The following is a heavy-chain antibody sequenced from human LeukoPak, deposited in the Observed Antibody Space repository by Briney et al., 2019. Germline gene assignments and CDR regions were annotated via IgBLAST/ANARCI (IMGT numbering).Heavy chain of an antibody. D-gene: IGHD3-10*01. CDR2: ISSSGSTI. CDR3: ARQVLPTSESTMVRGVVDY. V-gene: IGHV3-48*03. J-gene: IGHJ4*02. CDR1: GFAFSSYE. Sequence: PGGSLRLSCAASGFAFSSYEMNWVRQAPGKGLEWVSYISSSGSTIYYADSVKGRFTISRDNAKNSLYLQMNSLRAEDTAVYYCARQVLPTSESTMVRGVVDYWGQGTLVTVSS.